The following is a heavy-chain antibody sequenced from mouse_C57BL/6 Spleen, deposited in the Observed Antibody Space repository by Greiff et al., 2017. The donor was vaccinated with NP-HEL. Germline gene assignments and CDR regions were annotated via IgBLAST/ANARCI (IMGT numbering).Heavy chain of an antibody. V-gene: IGHV1-9*01. J-gene: IGHJ4*01. Sequence: VQLQQSGAELMKPGASVKLSCKATGYTFTGYWIEWVKQRPGHGLEWIGEILPGSGSTNYNEKFKGKATFTADTSSNTAYMQLSSLTTEDSAIYYGEGRIYYGINDAMDYWGQGNSVTVSS. CDR1: GYTFTGYW. CDR2: ILPGSGST. D-gene: IGHD2-1*01. CDR3: EGRIYYGINDAMDY.